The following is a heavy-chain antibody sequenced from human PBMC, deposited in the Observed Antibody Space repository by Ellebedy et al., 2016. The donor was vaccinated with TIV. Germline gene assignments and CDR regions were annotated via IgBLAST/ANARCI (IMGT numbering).Heavy chain of an antibody. Sequence: GESLKIPCAASGFIFNRYGIQWVRQAPGKGLEWIGVIASDGGATVYADFVRGRFTLSRDNSRNTVYLQMNSLSPDDTAVYYCTREARWGNWYLDLWGRGTLVAVST. D-gene: IGHD4-23*01. J-gene: IGHJ2*01. V-gene: IGHV3-30*03. CDR3: TREARWGNWYLDL. CDR2: IASDGGAT. CDR1: GFIFNRYG.